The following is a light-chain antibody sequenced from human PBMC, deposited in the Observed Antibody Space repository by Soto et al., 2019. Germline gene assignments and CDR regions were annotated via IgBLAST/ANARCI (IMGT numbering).Light chain of an antibody. J-gene: IGKJ4*01. CDR3: QQYGNSPLT. CDR2: GAS. Sequence: EIVLTQSPGTLSLSPGGRATLSCRASQSVRSSYVAWSQQKPGQAPRLLIFGASTRAPGIPDRCSGSGSGTDFTLTSSKLEPEDFALFYCQQYGNSPLTFGGGTKVDIK. V-gene: IGKV3-20*01. CDR1: QSVRSSY.